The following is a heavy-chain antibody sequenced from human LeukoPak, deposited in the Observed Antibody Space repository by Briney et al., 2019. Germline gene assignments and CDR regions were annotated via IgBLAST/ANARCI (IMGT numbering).Heavy chain of an antibody. D-gene: IGHD3-10*01. CDR3: ASSSLWFGELYGAFDS. Sequence: SETLSLTCTVSGGSISSYYWSWIRQPPGKGLEWIGYIYYSGSTNYNPSLKSRVTISVDTSKNQFSLKLSSVTAADTAVYYCASSSLWFGELYGAFDSWGQGTMVTVSS. CDR1: GGSISSYY. J-gene: IGHJ3*02. CDR2: IYYSGST. V-gene: IGHV4-59*01.